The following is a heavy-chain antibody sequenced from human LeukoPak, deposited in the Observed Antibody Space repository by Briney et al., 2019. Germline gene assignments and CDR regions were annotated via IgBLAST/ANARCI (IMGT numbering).Heavy chain of an antibody. D-gene: IGHD3-10*01. J-gene: IGHJ4*02. Sequence: KETGPTLVKPTQTLTLTCTFSGFSLSTSGVGVGWIRQPPGKALEWLSLIYWDDDKRYSPSLKSRLTITKDTSKNQVVLTMTNMDPVDTATYYCAHSLWFGDLLPYFDYWGQGTLVTVSS. CDR2: IYWDDDK. CDR3: AHSLWFGDLLPYFDY. V-gene: IGHV2-5*02. CDR1: GFSLSTSGVG.